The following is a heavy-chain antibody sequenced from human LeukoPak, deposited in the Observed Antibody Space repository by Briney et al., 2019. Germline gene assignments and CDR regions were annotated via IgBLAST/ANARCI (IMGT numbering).Heavy chain of an antibody. J-gene: IGHJ4*01. V-gene: IGHV3-23*05. Sequence: GRSLRLSCAASGFTFSSYAMTWVRQAPGKGLEWVSAIDIYSTKTNYADSVKGRFTISRDNSKNTLYLQMNSLRGEDTAIYYCARDWKADFWGHGTLVTVSS. CDR1: GFTFSSYA. D-gene: IGHD1-1*01. CDR2: IDIYSTKT. CDR3: ARDWKADF.